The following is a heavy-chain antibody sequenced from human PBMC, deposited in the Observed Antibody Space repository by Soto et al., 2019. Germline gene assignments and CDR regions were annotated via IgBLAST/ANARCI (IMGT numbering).Heavy chain of an antibody. V-gene: IGHV1-2*02. CDR2: ISPHSGGP. J-gene: IGHJ4*02. CDR1: GYTFTGYY. CDR3: AREEQTGATYYLDY. Sequence: QVRLVQSGAEVKKPGASVRVSCKASGYTFTGYYIHWVRQAPGQGLEWMGSISPHSGGPNYAQRFQGTVTMTRDTSMTTVYMEMSGLTSDDTAIYYCAREEQTGATYYLDYWGQGTLVTVSS. D-gene: IGHD7-27*01.